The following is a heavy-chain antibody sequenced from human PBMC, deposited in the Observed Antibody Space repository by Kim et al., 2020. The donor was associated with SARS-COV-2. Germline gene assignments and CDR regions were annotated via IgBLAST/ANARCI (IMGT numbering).Heavy chain of an antibody. CDR1: GFTFSSYA. CDR3: AKASITMIVVAPDY. Sequence: GGSLRLPCAASGFTFSSYAMSWVRQAPGKGLEWVSAISGSGGSTYYADSVKGRFTISRDNSKNTLYLQMNSLRAEDTAVYYCAKASITMIVVAPDYWGQGTLVTVSS. D-gene: IGHD3-22*01. J-gene: IGHJ4*02. CDR2: ISGSGGST. V-gene: IGHV3-23*01.